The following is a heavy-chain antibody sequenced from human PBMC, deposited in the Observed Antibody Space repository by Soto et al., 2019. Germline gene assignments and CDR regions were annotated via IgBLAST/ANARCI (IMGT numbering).Heavy chain of an antibody. CDR1: GYSISSGSY. D-gene: IGHD2-15*01. J-gene: IGHJ4*01. CDR3: ARADVMVVAASTFDD. Sequence: SSETLSLTCTVSGYSISSGSYWGWIRQPPGKGPEWIASIYHGGTTFYNPSLKSRITISVDTSHNQFSLNLRSVTAADTAVYYCARADVMVVAASTFDDWCHGTLVTVS. V-gene: IGHV4-38-2*02. CDR2: IYHGGTT.